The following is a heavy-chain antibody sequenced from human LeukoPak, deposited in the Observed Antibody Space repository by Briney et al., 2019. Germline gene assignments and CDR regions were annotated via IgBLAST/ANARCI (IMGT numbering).Heavy chain of an antibody. CDR3: TREGSSSWSDY. V-gene: IGHV3-30*04. CDR2: IPYDGSNK. D-gene: IGHD6-13*01. CDR1: GFTFSSYA. Sequence: GGSLRLSCAASGFTFSSYAMSWVRQAPGKGLEWVAFIPYDGSNKYYADSVKGRFSISRDNAKNSLYLQMISLRAEDTAVYYCTREGSSSWSDYWGQGTLVTVSS. J-gene: IGHJ4*02.